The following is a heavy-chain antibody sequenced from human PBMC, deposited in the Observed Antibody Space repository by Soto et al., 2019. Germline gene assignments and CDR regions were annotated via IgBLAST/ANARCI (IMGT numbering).Heavy chain of an antibody. Sequence: QVQLVQSGAEVKKPGSSVKVSCKASVGTFSSYAISWVRQAPGQGLEWMGGIIPIFGTANYAQKFQGRVTITADESTSTAYMELSSLRSEDTAVYYCAAVVRGVIGGYFDYWGQGTLVTVSS. CDR1: VGTFSSYA. V-gene: IGHV1-69*01. J-gene: IGHJ4*02. CDR3: AAVVRGVIGGYFDY. CDR2: IIPIFGTA. D-gene: IGHD3-10*01.